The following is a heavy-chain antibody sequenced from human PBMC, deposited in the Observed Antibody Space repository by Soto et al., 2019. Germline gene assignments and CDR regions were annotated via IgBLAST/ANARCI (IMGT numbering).Heavy chain of an antibody. Sequence: VGSLRLSCAASGFTFSSYAMSWVRRVPGKGLEWVSAISGSGGSTYYADSVKGRFTISRDNSKNTLYLQMNSLRAEDTAVYYCAKLDYYDSSGYDYWGQGTLVTVSS. D-gene: IGHD3-22*01. J-gene: IGHJ4*02. CDR3: AKLDYYDSSGYDY. V-gene: IGHV3-23*01. CDR1: GFTFSSYA. CDR2: ISGSGGST.